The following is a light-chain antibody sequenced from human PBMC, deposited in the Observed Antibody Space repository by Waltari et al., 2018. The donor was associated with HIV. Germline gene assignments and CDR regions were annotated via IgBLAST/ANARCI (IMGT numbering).Light chain of an antibody. J-gene: IGLJ3*02. CDR3: QSYDSSLSGWV. CDR2: GNI. V-gene: IGLV1-40*01. Sequence: QSVLTQPPSVSGAPGQRVTLPCTGTSSNIGAHSDVHWYQHLPGTAPKLLIYGNIYRPSGVPDRFSASKSVTSASLAITGLQADDEADYYCQSYDSSLSGWVFGGGTKLTV. CDR1: SSNIGAHSD.